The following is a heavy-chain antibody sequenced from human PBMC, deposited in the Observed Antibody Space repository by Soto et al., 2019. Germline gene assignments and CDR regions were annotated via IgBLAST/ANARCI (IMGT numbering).Heavy chain of an antibody. D-gene: IGHD4-17*01. CDR3: ARHSPTTVTRAFDY. J-gene: IGHJ4*02. CDR1: GGSISSSSYY. V-gene: IGHV4-39*01. Sequence: SETLSLTCTVSGGSISSSSYYWGWIRQPPGKGLEWIGSIYYSGSTYYNPSLKSRVTISVDTSKNQFSLKLSSVTAADTAVYYCARHSPTTVTRAFDYWGQGTLVTVSS. CDR2: IYYSGST.